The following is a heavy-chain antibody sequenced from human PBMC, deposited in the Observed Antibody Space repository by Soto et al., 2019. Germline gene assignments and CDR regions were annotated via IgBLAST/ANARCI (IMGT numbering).Heavy chain of an antibody. CDR2: INAGNGNT. CDR1: GYTFPSYG. Sequence: ASVKVPCKASGYTFPSYGIHWVRQAPGQRLEWMGWINAGNGNTKYSQKFRGRFTITRDTSASTAYMELSGLRSEDTALYYCARDVSSGYHRFDFWGQGTQVTVSS. D-gene: IGHD3-22*01. CDR3: ARDVSSGYHRFDF. J-gene: IGHJ4*02. V-gene: IGHV1-3*01.